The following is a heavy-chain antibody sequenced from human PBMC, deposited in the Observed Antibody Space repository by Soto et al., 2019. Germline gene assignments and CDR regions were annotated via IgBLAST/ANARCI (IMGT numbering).Heavy chain of an antibody. CDR3: ARAPYWSYYYDSSGYLGFDY. CDR2: VNPNSGNT. V-gene: IGHV1-8*01. D-gene: IGHD3-22*01. Sequence: GASVKVSCKASGYTFTSYDINWVRQATGQGLEWMGWVNPNSGNTGYAQKFQGRVTMTRNTSISTAYMELSSLRSEDTAVYYCARAPYWSYYYDSSGYLGFDYWGQGTLVTVSS. J-gene: IGHJ4*02. CDR1: GYTFTSYD.